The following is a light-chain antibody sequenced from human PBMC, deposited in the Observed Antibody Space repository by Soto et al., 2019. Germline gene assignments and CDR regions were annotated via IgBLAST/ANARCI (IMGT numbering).Light chain of an antibody. J-gene: IGLJ2*01. CDR3: QSYARSLSGVV. V-gene: IGLV1-40*01. CDR1: SSNIGARYD. Sequence: QSVLTQPPSVSGAPGQRVTISCTGSSSNIGARYDVHWYQQLPGTSPKLLIYSNSNRPSGIPDRFSGSKSGTAASLAITGLTAEDEADYSCQSYARSLSGVVFGGRTKLTV. CDR2: SNS.